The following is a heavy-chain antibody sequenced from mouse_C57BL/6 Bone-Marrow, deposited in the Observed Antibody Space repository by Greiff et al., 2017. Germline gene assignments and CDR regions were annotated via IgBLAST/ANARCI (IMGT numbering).Heavy chain of an antibody. V-gene: IGHV1-74*01. J-gene: IGHJ4*01. D-gene: IGHD1-1*01. CDR2: IHPSDSDT. CDR3: SMGDYYASSYDALDY. Sequence: QVQLQQPGAELVKPGASVKVSCKASGYTFTSYWMHWVKQRPGQGLEWIGRIHPSDSDTNYNQKFKGKATLTVDKSSSTAYMQLSSLTSEDSAVYDWSMGDYYASSYDALDYWGQGTAGTVSS. CDR1: GYTFTSYW.